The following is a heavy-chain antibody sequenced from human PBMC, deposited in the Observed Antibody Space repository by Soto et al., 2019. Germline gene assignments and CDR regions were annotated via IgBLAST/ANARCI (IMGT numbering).Heavy chain of an antibody. Sequence: QVQLVESGGGVVQPGRSLRLSCAASGFTFSSYGMHWVRQAPGKGLEWVAAISYDGSNKYYADSVKGRFTISRDNSKNTLYLQMNSLRAEDTAVYYCAKDQYYDFWSGSVGDVWGQGTTVTVSS. CDR3: AKDQYYDFWSGSVGDV. J-gene: IGHJ6*02. D-gene: IGHD3-3*01. CDR2: ISYDGSNK. V-gene: IGHV3-30*18. CDR1: GFTFSSYG.